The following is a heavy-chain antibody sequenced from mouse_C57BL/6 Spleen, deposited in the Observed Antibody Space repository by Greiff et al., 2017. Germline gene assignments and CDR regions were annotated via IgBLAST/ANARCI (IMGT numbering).Heavy chain of an antibody. D-gene: IGHD1-1*01. CDR2: IDPSASET. V-gene: IGHV1-52*01. Sequence: QVQLQQPGAELVRPGSSVKLSCKASGYTFTSYWMHWVKPRPIQGLEWIGNIDPSASETHYNQKFQDKATLTVDKSSSTAYMQLSSLTSEDSAVYYCARSITTVVAWYFDVWGTGTTVTVSS. CDR1: GYTFTSYW. CDR3: ARSITTVVAWYFDV. J-gene: IGHJ1*03.